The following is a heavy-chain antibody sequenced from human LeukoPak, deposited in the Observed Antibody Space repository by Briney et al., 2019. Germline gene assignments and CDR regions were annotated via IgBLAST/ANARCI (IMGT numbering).Heavy chain of an antibody. D-gene: IGHD3-3*01. V-gene: IGHV1-8*02. J-gene: IGHJ5*02. CDR1: GYTFTGYY. CDR2: MNPNSGNT. CDR3: ARAPLRNDGYDFWSGYSVDWFDP. Sequence: GASVKVSCKASGYTFTGYYMHWVRQAPGQGLEWMGWMNPNSGNTGYAQKFQGRVTMTRNTSISTAYMELSSLRSEDTAVYYCARAPLRNDGYDFWSGYSVDWFDPWGQGTLVTVSS.